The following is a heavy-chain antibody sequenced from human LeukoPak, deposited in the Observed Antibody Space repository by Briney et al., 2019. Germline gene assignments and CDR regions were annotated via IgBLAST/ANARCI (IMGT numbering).Heavy chain of an antibody. D-gene: IGHD3-10*01. V-gene: IGHV3-48*04. Sequence: GGSLRLSCAASGFTFSSYSMNGVRQAPGKGLEWVSYISSSSSTIYYADSVKGRFTISRDNAKNSLYLQMNSLRAEDTAVYYCARSGVRGVIITRYYFDYWGQGTLVTVSS. CDR2: ISSSSSTI. J-gene: IGHJ4*02. CDR1: GFTFSSYS. CDR3: ARSGVRGVIITRYYFDY.